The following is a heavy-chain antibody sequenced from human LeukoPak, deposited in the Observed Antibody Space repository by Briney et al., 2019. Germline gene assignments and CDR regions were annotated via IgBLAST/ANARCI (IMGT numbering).Heavy chain of an antibody. CDR3: ARDGRFIVADYYYGMDV. CDR2: INSANGNT. D-gene: IGHD1-26*01. V-gene: IGHV1-3*04. J-gene: IGHJ6*02. CDR1: GYTFANYA. Sequence: ASVKVSCKASGYTFANYAMHWVRQAPGQSPEWMGWINSANGNTKYSQKFQGRVTITRDTSASTAYMELSSLRSEDTAVYYCARDGRFIVADYYYGMDVWSQGTTVTVSS.